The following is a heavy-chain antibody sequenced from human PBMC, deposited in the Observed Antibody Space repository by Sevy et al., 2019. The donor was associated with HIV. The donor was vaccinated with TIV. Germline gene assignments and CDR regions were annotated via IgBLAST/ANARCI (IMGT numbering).Heavy chain of an antibody. D-gene: IGHD2-15*01. J-gene: IGHJ5*02. CDR3: ARAPGDIVVVVAATPDNWFDP. CDR1: GFTFSSYS. V-gene: IGHV3-48*01. CDR2: ISSSSSTI. Sequence: GGSLRLSCAASGFTFSSYSMNWVRQAPGKGLEWVSYISSSSSTIYYADSVKGRFTISRDNAKNSLYLQMISLRAEDTAVYYCARAPGDIVVVVAATPDNWFDPWGQGTLVTVSS.